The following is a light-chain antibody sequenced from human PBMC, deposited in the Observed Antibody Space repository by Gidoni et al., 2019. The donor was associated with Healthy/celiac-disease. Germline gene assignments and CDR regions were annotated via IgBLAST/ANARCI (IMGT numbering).Light chain of an antibody. CDR2: EVS. J-gene: IGLJ3*02. V-gene: IGLV2-14*01. Sequence: QSALTQPASVSGSPGQSTPISCTGTSSDVGGYNYVSWYQQHPGKAPKLMIYEVSNRPSGVSNRFAGSKSGNTASLTISGLQAEDEADYYCSSYTSSSTLDWVFGGGTKLTVL. CDR3: SSYTSSSTLDWV. CDR1: SSDVGGYNY.